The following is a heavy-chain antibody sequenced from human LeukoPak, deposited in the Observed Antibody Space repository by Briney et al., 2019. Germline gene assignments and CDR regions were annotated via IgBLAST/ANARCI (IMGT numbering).Heavy chain of an antibody. Sequence: SETLSLTCTVSGGSISSHYWSWIRQPPGKGLEWIGYIYYSGSTNYNPSLKSRVTISVDTSKNQFSLKLSSVTAADTAVYYCASGVYSSSDYYYYGMDVWGQGTTVTVSS. J-gene: IGHJ6*02. CDR2: IYYSGST. CDR3: ASGVYSSSDYYYYGMDV. D-gene: IGHD6-13*01. V-gene: IGHV4-59*11. CDR1: GGSISSHY.